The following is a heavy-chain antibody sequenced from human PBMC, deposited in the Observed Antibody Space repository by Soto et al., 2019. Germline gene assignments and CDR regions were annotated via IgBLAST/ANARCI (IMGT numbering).Heavy chain of an antibody. V-gene: IGHV5-51*01. CDR2: IYPGDSDT. CDR3: ARGGIVGSTRNYFDY. J-gene: IGHJ4*02. Sequence: PGESLKISCKGSGYSFSVYWIGWVRQMPGKGLEWMGIIYPGDSDTRYSPSFQGQVSISADKSISTAYLQWSSLKASDTAIYYCARGGIVGSTRNYFDYWGQGTQVTAPQ. CDR1: GYSFSVYW. D-gene: IGHD1-26*01.